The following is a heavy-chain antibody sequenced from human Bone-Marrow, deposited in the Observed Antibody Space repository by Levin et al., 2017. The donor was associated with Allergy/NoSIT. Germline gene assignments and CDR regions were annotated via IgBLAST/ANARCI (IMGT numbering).Heavy chain of an antibody. J-gene: IGHJ4*02. CDR2: ITNSGSTM. CDR3: ARVGWVVATFFDY. V-gene: IGHV3-11*01. D-gene: IGHD5-12*01. CDR1: GFPFSDYY. Sequence: GGSLRLSCAASGFPFSDYYMSWVRQAPGKGLEWIAHITNSGSTMYYADSVKGRFTISRDNAKNSLYLQMNSLRAGDTAVYYCARVGWVVATFFDYWGQGALVTVSS.